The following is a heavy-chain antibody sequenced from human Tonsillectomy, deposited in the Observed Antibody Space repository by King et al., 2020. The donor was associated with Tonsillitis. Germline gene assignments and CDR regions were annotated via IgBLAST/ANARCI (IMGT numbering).Heavy chain of an antibody. J-gene: IGHJ5*02. Sequence: VQLVESGGGLTKPGGSLRLSCAASGFTFNSAWMSWVRQAPGKGLEWVGRIKSKIDGETTDYAAPVKGRFTISRDDSKNTVYLQMDSLKAEDTAVYYCSTDCTSTSCNGWAWFDTWGQGSLVTVSS. CDR2: IKSKIDGETT. D-gene: IGHD2-2*01. V-gene: IGHV3-15*01. CDR3: STDCTSTSCNGWAWFDT. CDR1: GFTFNSAW.